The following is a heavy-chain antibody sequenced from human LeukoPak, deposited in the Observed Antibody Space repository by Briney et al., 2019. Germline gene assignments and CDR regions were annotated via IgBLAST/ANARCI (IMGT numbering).Heavy chain of an antibody. D-gene: IGHD3-22*01. CDR2: IKQDGSKK. V-gene: IGHV3-7*03. J-gene: IGHJ4*02. Sequence: GGSLRLSCVASGFPFSSYWMTWVRQAPGKGLEWVANIKQDGSKKSYVDSVKGRFTISRDNAKNSLYLQMNSLRAEDTAVYYCARAITYYYDSSGLYYFDYWGQGTLVTVSS. CDR3: ARAITYYYDSSGLYYFDY. CDR1: GFPFSSYW.